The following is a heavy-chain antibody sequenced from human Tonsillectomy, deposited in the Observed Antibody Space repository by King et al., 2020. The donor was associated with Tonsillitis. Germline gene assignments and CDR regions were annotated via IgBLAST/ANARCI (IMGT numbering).Heavy chain of an antibody. D-gene: IGHD2-15*01. CDR1: GGSFSGYY. CDR3: ARAWGYCSGGSCYPRWFDP. J-gene: IGHJ5*02. V-gene: IGHV4-34*01. Sequence: VQLQQWGAGLLKPSETLSLTCAVYGGSFSGYYWSWIRQPPGKGLEWIWELHHSGSTTYNPSLKSRVTISVDTSKHQFSLKLSSVNAADTAVYYCARAWGYCSGGSCYPRWFDPWGQGTLVTVSS. CDR2: LHHSGST.